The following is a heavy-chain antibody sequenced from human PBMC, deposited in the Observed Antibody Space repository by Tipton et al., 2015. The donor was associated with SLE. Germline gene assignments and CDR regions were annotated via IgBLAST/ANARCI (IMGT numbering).Heavy chain of an antibody. D-gene: IGHD3-10*01. CDR2: INHGRGT. J-gene: IGHJ6*03. Sequence: TLSLTCAVYRDSFSDYFWTWIRQPPGKGLQWIGEINHGRGTSYSPSLKSRVTISLDKSQNQFSLKLSSVTAADTAVYYCARGVRYYGSQTYPYYYFYMDVWGKGTTVTVSS. V-gene: IGHV4-34*01. CDR3: ARGVRYYGSQTYPYYYFYMDV. CDR1: RDSFSDYF.